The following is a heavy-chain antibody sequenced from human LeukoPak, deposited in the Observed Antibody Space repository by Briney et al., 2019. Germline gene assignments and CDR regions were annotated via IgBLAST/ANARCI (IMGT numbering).Heavy chain of an antibody. Sequence: ASVKVSCKASGYTFTSYGISWVRQAPGQGLEWMGWINPNSGGTNYAQKFQGWVTMTRDTSISTAYMELSRLRSDDTAVYYCAREGSSSSGYYFDYWGQGTLVTVSS. D-gene: IGHD6-6*01. CDR1: GYTFTSYG. J-gene: IGHJ4*02. CDR2: INPNSGGT. V-gene: IGHV1-2*04. CDR3: AREGSSSSGYYFDY.